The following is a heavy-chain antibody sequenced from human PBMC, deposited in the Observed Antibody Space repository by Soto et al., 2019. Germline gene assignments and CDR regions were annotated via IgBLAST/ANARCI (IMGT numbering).Heavy chain of an antibody. CDR1: GFMCSAYT. J-gene: IGHJ5*02. V-gene: IGHV3-21*01. Sequence: RLSGAASGFMCSAYTMNWVRQAPGKGLEWLSSISSDSDHIDYADSVRGRFTVSRDNARKSLYLQMDSLGAEDTGVYYCATPYYYNHWGPGTLVTV. CDR3: ATPYYYNH. CDR2: ISSDSDHI. D-gene: IGHD3-22*01.